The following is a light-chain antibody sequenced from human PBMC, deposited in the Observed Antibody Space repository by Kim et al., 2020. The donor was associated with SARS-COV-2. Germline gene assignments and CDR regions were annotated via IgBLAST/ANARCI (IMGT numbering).Light chain of an antibody. V-gene: IGKV3-15*01. J-gene: IGKJ5*01. CDR1: QSVNSN. Sequence: PGDRATLSCRASQSVNSNLAWYQHKPGQAPRLLIYGASTRATGIPARFSGSGSGTEFTLTISSLQSEDFAVYYCQQYNNWPPAITFGQGTRLEIK. CDR3: QQYNNWPPAIT. CDR2: GAS.